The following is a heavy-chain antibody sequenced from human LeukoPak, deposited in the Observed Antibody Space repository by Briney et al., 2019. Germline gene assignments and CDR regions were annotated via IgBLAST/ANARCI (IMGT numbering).Heavy chain of an antibody. V-gene: IGHV1-8*01. D-gene: IGHD3-3*01. J-gene: IGHJ5*02. CDR2: MNPNSGNT. Sequence: ASVKVSCKASGYTFTSYDMNWVRQATGQGLEWMGWMNPNSGNTGYAQKFQGRVTMTRNTSISTAYMELSSLRSEDTAVYYCARVTSLTYDFWSGYYSNWFDPWGQGTLVTVSS. CDR1: GYTFTSYD. CDR3: ARVTSLTYDFWSGYYSNWFDP.